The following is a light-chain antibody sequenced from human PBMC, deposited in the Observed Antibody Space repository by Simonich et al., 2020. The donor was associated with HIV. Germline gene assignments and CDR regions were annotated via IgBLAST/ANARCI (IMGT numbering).Light chain of an antibody. CDR1: RNILYNSNNKNY. CDR2: WAS. V-gene: IGKV4-1*01. Sequence: DIVMTQSPDPLAVYLGERATINCKSSRNILYNSNNKNYLAWYQQKPGQPPNLLIYWASTRESGVPDRFSASGSGTDFTLTISSLQAEDVAVYYCQQYYTTPPTFGQGTKVEIK. J-gene: IGKJ1*01. CDR3: QQYYTTPPT.